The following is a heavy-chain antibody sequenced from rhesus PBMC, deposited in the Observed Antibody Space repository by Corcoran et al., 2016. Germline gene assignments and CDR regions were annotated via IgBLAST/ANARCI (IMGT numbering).Heavy chain of an antibody. J-gene: IGHJ4*01. D-gene: IGHD1-20*01. Sequence: QVTLKESGPALVKPTQTLTLTCTFSGFSLRTSGLGINWIRQPPGKALEWLASVYWDDDKGYTTSLKSRLTISKDTSKNHVVLTMTNMDPVDTATYYCARRDVWNNGIIDYWGQGVLVTVSS. CDR2: VYWDDDK. CDR3: ARRDVWNNGIIDY. V-gene: IGHV2S1*01. CDR1: GFSLRTSGLG.